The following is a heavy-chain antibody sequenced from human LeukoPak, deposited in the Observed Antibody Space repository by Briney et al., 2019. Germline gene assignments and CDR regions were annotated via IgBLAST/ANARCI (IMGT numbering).Heavy chain of an antibody. J-gene: IGHJ4*02. CDR3: ARGQRWELLPSYLEY. CDR1: GFTFSSYN. Sequence: GGSLRLSCAASGFTFSSYNMHWVRQAPGKGLEYVSTISSDGGSTYYANSVKGRFTISRDNSKNTLYLQMGSLRSEDMAVYYCARGQRWELLPSYLEYWGQGTLVTVSS. V-gene: IGHV3-64*01. CDR2: ISSDGGST. D-gene: IGHD1-26*01.